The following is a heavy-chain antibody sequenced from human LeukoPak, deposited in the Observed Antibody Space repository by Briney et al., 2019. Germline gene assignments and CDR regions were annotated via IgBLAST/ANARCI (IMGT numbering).Heavy chain of an antibody. J-gene: IGHJ4*02. CDR3: ARTDSGYDPPDY. CDR2: IIPIFGTA. Sequence: ASVKVSCKASGGTFSSYAISWVRQAPGRGLEWMGGIIPIFGTANYAQKFQGRVTITADKSTSTAYMELSSLRSEDTAVYYCARTDSGYDPPDYWGQGTLVTVSS. V-gene: IGHV1-69*06. D-gene: IGHD5-12*01. CDR1: GGTFSSYA.